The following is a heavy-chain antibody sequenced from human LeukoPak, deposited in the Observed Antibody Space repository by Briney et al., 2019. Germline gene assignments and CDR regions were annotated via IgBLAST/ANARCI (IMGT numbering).Heavy chain of an antibody. CDR2: INSDGSST. D-gene: IGHD5-12*01. V-gene: IGHV3-74*01. Sequence: GGFLRLSCAASGFTFSSYWMHWVRQAPGKGLVWVSRINSDGSSTSYADSVKGRFTISRDNAKNTLYLQMNSLRAEDTAVYYCARLGYSGYDYRGVDYWGQGTLVTVSS. CDR1: GFTFSSYW. CDR3: ARLGYSGYDYRGVDY. J-gene: IGHJ4*02.